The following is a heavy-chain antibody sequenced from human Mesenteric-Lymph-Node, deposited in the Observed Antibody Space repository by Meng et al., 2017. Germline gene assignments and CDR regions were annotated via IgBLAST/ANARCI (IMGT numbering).Heavy chain of an antibody. Sequence: VPLQESGPGLVKPSDTLSLTCAVSGGSISSVYGWTWVRQSPGKGLEWIGEIYYSGSTYYNPSLKSRVTISVDTSKNQFSLKLSSVTAADTAVYYCARGPTTYFDYWGQGTLVTVSS. CDR3: ARGPTTYFDY. V-gene: IGHV4-30-4*02. D-gene: IGHD4-17*01. CDR2: IYYSGST. CDR1: GGSISSVYG. J-gene: IGHJ4*02.